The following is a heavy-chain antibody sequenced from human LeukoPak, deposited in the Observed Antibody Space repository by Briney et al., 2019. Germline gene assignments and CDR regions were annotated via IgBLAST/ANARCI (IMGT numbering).Heavy chain of an antibody. CDR2: IYYSGST. CDR1: GGSINSYY. Sequence: SETLSLTCTVSGGSINSYYWSWIRQPPGKGLEWVGYIYYSGSTNYKPSLKRRVTISVDTSKNQFSLKVSSVTAADTAVYYCASARSSSGWSLIDYWGQGALVTVSS. J-gene: IGHJ4*02. V-gene: IGHV4-59*12. D-gene: IGHD6-19*01. CDR3: ASARSSSGWSLIDY.